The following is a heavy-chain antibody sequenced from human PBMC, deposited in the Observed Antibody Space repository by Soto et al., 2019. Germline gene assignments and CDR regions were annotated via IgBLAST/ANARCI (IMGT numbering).Heavy chain of an antibody. CDR1: GGSISSSSYY. V-gene: IGHV4-39*01. D-gene: IGHD6-25*01. CDR2: IYYSGST. J-gene: IGHJ5*02. CDR3: ERQSGGFDP. Sequence: QLQLQESGPGLVKPSETLSLTCTVSGGSISSSSYYWGWIRQPPGKGLEWIGSIYYSGSTYYNPSLKCRLTISVDTSKSQFSLKVSSVTAADTAVYYCERQSGGFDPWGQGTLVTVSS.